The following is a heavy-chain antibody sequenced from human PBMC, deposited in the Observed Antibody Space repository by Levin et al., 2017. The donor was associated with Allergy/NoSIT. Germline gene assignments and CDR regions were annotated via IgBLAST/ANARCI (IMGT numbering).Heavy chain of an antibody. CDR2: IYWNDDK. V-gene: IGHV2-5*01. J-gene: IGHJ4*02. CDR3: AHRPWGASHFDY. D-gene: IGHD3-16*01. Sequence: SGPTLVKPTQTLTLTCTFSGFSLSTSGVGVGWIRQPPGKALEWLALIYWNDDKRYSPSLKSRLTITKDTSKNQVVLTMTNMDPVDTATYYCAHRPWGASHFDYWGQGTLVTVSS. CDR1: GFSLSTSGVG.